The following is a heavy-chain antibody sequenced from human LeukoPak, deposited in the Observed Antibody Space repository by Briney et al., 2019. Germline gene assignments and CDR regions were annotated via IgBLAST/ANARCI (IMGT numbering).Heavy chain of an antibody. J-gene: IGHJ4*02. CDR2: ISYDGSNK. CDR1: GFTFRSYG. Sequence: GGSLRLSCAASGFTFRSYGMHWVRQAPGKGPEWVAIISYDGSNKYYADSVKGRFTISRDNSKNTLYLQVNSLRAEDTAVYYCAKSQGIAAAGYFDYWGQGTLVTVSS. D-gene: IGHD6-25*01. V-gene: IGHV3-30*18. CDR3: AKSQGIAAAGYFDY.